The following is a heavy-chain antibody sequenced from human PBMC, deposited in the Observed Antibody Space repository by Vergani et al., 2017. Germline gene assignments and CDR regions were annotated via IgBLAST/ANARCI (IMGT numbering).Heavy chain of an antibody. CDR2: IIPILGIA. V-gene: IGHV1-69*08. D-gene: IGHD4-17*01. J-gene: IGHJ4*02. CDR3: ARDRPYGAFDY. Sequence: QVQLVQSGAEVKKPGSSVKVSCKASGDTFSSYTISWVRQAPGQGLEWMGRIIPILGIANYAQKFQGRVTITADKSTSTAYMELSSLRSEDTAVYYCARDRPYGAFDYWGQGTLVTVSS. CDR1: GDTFSSYT.